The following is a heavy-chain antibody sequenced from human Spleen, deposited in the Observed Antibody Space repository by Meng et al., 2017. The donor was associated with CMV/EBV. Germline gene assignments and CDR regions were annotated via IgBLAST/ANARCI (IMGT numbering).Heavy chain of an antibody. D-gene: IGHD1-14*01. J-gene: IGHJ4*02. CDR1: GGSLSSYY. CDR2: IYYSGST. V-gene: IGHV4-59*01. CDR3: ARGPDDFDY. Sequence: QLQLQGAGPGLVKPSETLSLTCTVSGGSLSSYYWSWIRQPPGKGLEWIGYIYYSGSTRYIPSLKSRVSMSVDTSKNQFSLKLSSVTAADTAVYYCARGPDDFDYWGQGTLVTVSS.